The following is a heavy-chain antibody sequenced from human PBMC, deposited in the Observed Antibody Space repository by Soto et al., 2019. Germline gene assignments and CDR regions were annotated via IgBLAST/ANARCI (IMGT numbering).Heavy chain of an antibody. CDR3: ARVAYDSYYYYCGMDV. CDR1: GDSIISIYH. CDR2: IYYSGST. J-gene: IGHJ6*02. D-gene: IGHD3-3*01. V-gene: IGHV4-30-4*08. Sequence: SETLSLTCTVSGDSIISIYHWAWIRQPPGRGLEWIGYIYYSGSTYYNPSLKSRVTISVDTSKNQFSLKLSSVTAADTAVYYCARVAYDSYYYYCGMDVWGQGTTVTVSS.